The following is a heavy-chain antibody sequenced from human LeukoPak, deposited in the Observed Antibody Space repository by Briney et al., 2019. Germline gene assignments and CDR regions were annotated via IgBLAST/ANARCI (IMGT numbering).Heavy chain of an antibody. Sequence: ASVMVSCKASGYTFTGYFMHWVRQAPGQGLEWMGWINPHSGGTNYAQKFQGRVTMTRDTSISTAYMELSSLRSDDTAVYYCAWSPFGVVDGTWFDPWGQGTLVTVSS. CDR3: AWSPFGVVDGTWFDP. CDR1: GYTFTGYF. J-gene: IGHJ5*02. V-gene: IGHV1-2*02. CDR2: INPHSGGT. D-gene: IGHD3-3*01.